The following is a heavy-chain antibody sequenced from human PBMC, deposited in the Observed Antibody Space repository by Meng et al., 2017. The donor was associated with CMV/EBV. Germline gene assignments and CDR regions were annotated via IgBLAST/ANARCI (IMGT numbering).Heavy chain of an antibody. Sequence: GESLKISCAASGFTFRTSGMNWVRQAPGKGLEWVSSISPSGNYIYYAASLKGRFTISRDNANNSLFLQMNSLRAEDTAVYYCTMSDYYSSSLHWGQGTLVTVSS. CDR1: GFTFRTSG. D-gene: IGHD6-6*01. CDR2: ISPSGNYI. CDR3: TMSDYYSSSLH. V-gene: IGHV3-21*06. J-gene: IGHJ4*02.